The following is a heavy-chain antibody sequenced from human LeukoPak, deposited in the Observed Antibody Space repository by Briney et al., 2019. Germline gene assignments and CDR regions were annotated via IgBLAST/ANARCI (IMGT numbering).Heavy chain of an antibody. CDR3: ARDHGTYYDFWSGYPSDY. J-gene: IGHJ4*02. CDR1: GYTFTSYG. CDR2: ISAYNGNT. Sequence: ASVKVSCEASGYTFTSYGISWVRQAPGQGLEWMGWISAYNGNTNYAQKLQGRVTMTTDTSTSTAYMELRSLRSDDTAVYYCARDHGTYYDFWSGYPSDYWGQGTLVTVSS. V-gene: IGHV1-18*01. D-gene: IGHD3-3*01.